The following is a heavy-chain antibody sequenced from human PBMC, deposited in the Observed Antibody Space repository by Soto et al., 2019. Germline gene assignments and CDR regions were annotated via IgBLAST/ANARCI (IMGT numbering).Heavy chain of an antibody. CDR1: GYTFSSYY. Sequence: ASVKVSCKASGYTFSSYYMHWVRQAPGQGLEWMGIINPSGGSTTYAQKFQGRVTITRDTSASTAYMELSSLRSEDTAVYYCAKGYCSGGSCYFDYWGQGTLVTVSS. J-gene: IGHJ4*02. CDR2: INPSGGST. V-gene: IGHV1-46*01. CDR3: AKGYCSGGSCYFDY. D-gene: IGHD2-15*01.